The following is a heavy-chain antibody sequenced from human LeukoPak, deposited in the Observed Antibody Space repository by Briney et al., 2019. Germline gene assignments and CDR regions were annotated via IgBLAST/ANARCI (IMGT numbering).Heavy chain of an antibody. Sequence: GGSLRLSCAGSGFTFNNAWMAWVRQAPGKGLEWVGRIKSKTDGGTTDYAAPVKDRFTISRDDSKSTLYLQMNSLQTEDTGVYYCTTELVWFGVLAHWGQGTLATVSS. CDR1: GFTFNNAW. D-gene: IGHD3-10*01. V-gene: IGHV3-15*01. CDR3: TTELVWFGVLAH. CDR2: IKSKTDGGTT. J-gene: IGHJ4*02.